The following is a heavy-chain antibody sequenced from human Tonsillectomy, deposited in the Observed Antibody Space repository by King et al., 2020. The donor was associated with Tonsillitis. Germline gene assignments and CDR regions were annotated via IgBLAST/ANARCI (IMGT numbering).Heavy chain of an antibody. D-gene: IGHD2/OR15-2a*01. V-gene: IGHV3-30*02. J-gene: IGHJ4*02. Sequence: VQLVESGGGVVQPGGSLRLSCAASGFDFSTYGMHWVRQAPGKGLEWVAFTRFDGSNNYHADSVKGRFTISRDNLKNTLYLQMNSLRVEDTAIYYCAKDEVHGNMWGHPHLDYWGQGTLVTVSS. CDR2: TRFDGSNN. CDR1: GFDFSTYG. CDR3: AKDEVHGNMWGHPHLDY.